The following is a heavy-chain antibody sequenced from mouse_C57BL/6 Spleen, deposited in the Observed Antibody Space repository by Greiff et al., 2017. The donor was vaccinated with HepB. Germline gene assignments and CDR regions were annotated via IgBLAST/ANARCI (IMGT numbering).Heavy chain of an antibody. CDR2: ISSGGSYT. V-gene: IGHV5-6*01. Sequence: EVMLVESGGDLVKPGGSLKLSCAASGFTFSSYGMSWVRQTPDKRLEWVATISSGGSYTYYPDSVKGRVTISRDKAKNTLYLQMSSLKSEDTAMYYCARHYEVDYWGQGTSVTVSS. CDR3: ARHYEVDY. CDR1: GFTFSSYG. D-gene: IGHD2-3*01. J-gene: IGHJ4*01.